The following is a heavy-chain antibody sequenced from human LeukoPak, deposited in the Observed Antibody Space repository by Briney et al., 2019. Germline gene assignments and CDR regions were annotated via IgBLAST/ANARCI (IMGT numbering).Heavy chain of an antibody. Sequence: GESLKISCKGSGYSFTSYWIGWVRQMPGKGLEWMGIIYPGDSDTRYSPSFQGQVTISADKSVSTAYLQWSSLKASDTAMYYCATHCRERGLFDGLVPSGEYYYYYMDVWGKGTTVTVSS. D-gene: IGHD3-9*01. J-gene: IGHJ6*03. V-gene: IGHV5-51*01. CDR1: GYSFTSYW. CDR2: IYPGDSDT. CDR3: ATHCRERGLFDGLVPSGEYYYYYMDV.